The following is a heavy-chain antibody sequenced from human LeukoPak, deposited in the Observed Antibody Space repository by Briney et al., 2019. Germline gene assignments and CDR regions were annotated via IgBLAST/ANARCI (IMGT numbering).Heavy chain of an antibody. V-gene: IGHV3-48*03. CDR2: IRSSGSTI. D-gene: IGHD3-9*01. Sequence: PGGSLRLSCAASGFTFSSYEMNWVRQAPGKGLEWVSYIRSSGSTIYYADSVKGRFTISRDNAKNSLYLQMNSLRAEDTAVYYCARDHQYYDILAGYYGGYYFDYWGQGTLVTVSS. J-gene: IGHJ4*02. CDR3: ARDHQYYDILAGYYGGYYFDY. CDR1: GFTFSSYE.